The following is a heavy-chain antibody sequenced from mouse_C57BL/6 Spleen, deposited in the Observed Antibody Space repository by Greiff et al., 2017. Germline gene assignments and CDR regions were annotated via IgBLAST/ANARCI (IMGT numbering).Heavy chain of an antibody. CDR2: INPSSGYT. CDR3: ARSGCDY. J-gene: IGHJ2*01. V-gene: IGHV1-4*01. Sequence: VQLQQSGAELARPGASVKMSCKASGYTFTSYTMHWVKQRPGQGLAWIGYINPSSGYTKYNQKFKDKATLTADKSSSTAYMQRGSLTSEDSAVYYCARSGCDYWGQGTTLTVSA. CDR1: GYTFTSYT.